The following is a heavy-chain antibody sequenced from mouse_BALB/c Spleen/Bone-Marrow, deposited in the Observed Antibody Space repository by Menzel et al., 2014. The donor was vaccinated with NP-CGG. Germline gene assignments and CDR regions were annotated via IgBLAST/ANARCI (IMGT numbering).Heavy chain of an antibody. D-gene: IGHD2-2*01. V-gene: IGHV1-14*01. Sequence: EVQLQQSGPELVKPGASVKMSCKASGYTFTSYGMHWVKQKPGQGLEWIGKINPNNDGTKYNEKFKGKATLTSDKSSSTAHIELSSRTSVCCPLYYCTRSLYGYVWYFVVGGARSAVTVSS. CDR2: INPNNDGT. CDR1: GYTFTSYG. CDR3: TRSLYGYVWYFVV. J-gene: IGHJ1*01.